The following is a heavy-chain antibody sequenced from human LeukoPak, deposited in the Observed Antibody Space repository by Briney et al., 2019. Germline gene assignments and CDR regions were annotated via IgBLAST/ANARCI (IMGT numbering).Heavy chain of an antibody. V-gene: IGHV3-23*01. CDR2: ISGSGGNT. J-gene: IGHJ4*02. CDR3: AKDIVGATTRFFDY. D-gene: IGHD1-26*01. CDR1: GFTFSSYA. Sequence: GGSLRLSCAASGFTFSSYAMSWVRQAPGKGLEWVSAISGSGGNTYYADSVKGRFTISRDNSKNTLYLQMNGLRAEDTAVYYCAKDIVGATTRFFDYWGQGTLVTVSS.